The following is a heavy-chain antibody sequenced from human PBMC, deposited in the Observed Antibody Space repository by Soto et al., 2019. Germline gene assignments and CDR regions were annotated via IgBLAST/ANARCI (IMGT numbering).Heavy chain of an antibody. CDR3: ARDGGRHSGGIDY. D-gene: IGHD2-15*01. CDR1: GGTFSSYS. J-gene: IGHJ4*02. Sequence: QVQLVQSGAEVKKPGSSVKVSCKASGGTFSSYSINWVRQAPGQGLEWMGEIIPIFGTAKYAQKFQGRVTITADESTSTAYMELSSLRSEDTPVYYCARDGGRHSGGIDYWGQGTVVTVSS. V-gene: IGHV1-69*01. CDR2: IIPIFGTA.